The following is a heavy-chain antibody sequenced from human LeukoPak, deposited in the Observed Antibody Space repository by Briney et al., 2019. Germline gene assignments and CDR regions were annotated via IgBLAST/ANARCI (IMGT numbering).Heavy chain of an antibody. V-gene: IGHV4-34*01. CDR1: GGSFSGYY. CDR2: INHSGST. Sequence: SETLSLTCAVYGGSFSGYYWSWIRQPPGKVLEWIGEINHSGSTNYNPSLKSRVTISVDTSKNQFSLKLSSVTAADTAVYYCARGGFEVQLWLSRCYYYYYMDVWGKGTTVTVSS. CDR3: ARGGFEVQLWLSRCYYYYYMDV. D-gene: IGHD5-18*01. J-gene: IGHJ6*03.